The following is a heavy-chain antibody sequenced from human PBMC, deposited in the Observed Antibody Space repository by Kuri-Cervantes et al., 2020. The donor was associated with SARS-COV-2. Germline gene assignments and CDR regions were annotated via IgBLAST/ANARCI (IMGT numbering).Heavy chain of an antibody. CDR3: ARGYGDSLY. D-gene: IGHD4-17*01. CDR2: IYSGGST. J-gene: IGHJ4*02. Sequence: GESLKISCAASGFTVSSNYMSWVRQAPGKGLEWVSVIYSGGSTYYADSVKGRFTISRDNSKNTLYLQMNSLRAEDTAVYYCARGYGDSLYWGQGTLVTVSS. CDR1: GFTVSSNY. V-gene: IGHV3-53*01.